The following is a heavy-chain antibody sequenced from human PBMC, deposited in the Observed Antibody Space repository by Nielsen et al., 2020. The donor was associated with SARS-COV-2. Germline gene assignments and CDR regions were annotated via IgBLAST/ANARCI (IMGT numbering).Heavy chain of an antibody. J-gene: IGHJ6*02. V-gene: IGHV3-30*04. CDR1: GFTFSSYA. CDR3: AGRFLEWLGDYGMDV. CDR2: ISYDGSNK. Sequence: GESLKISCSASGFTFSSYAMHWVRQAPGKGLEWLSIISYDGSNKLYADSVKGRFTISRDNAKNTLYLQMNSLRAEDTAVYYCAGRFLEWLGDYGMDVWGQGTTVTVSS. D-gene: IGHD3-3*01.